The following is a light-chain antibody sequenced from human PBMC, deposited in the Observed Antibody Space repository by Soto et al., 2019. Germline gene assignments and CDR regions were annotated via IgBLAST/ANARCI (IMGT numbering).Light chain of an antibody. CDR2: DAS. CDR3: QQYNNYLMYT. V-gene: IGKV1-5*01. J-gene: IGKJ2*01. Sequence: DIQMTQSPPTLSASVGDRVTITCRASQSISSWLAWYQQKPGKAPKLLIYDASTLESGVTSRFSGSGSGTEFTLTISSLQPDDFAAYYCQQYNNYLMYTFGQGTKLEIK. CDR1: QSISSW.